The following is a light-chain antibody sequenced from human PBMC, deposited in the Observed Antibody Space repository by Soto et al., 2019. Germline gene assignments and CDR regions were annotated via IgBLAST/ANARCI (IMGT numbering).Light chain of an antibody. Sequence: DIQMTQSPSSLSASVGDSVTITCRASQGINKFLAWFKQKPGTAPKSLTSTASALQRGCPSRFIGSGSGTHFTLPIHNLQPEDFATYYCQQYESFPLTFGGGTGVEIK. V-gene: IGKV1-16*01. J-gene: IGKJ4*01. CDR1: QGINKF. CDR2: TAS. CDR3: QQYESFPLT.